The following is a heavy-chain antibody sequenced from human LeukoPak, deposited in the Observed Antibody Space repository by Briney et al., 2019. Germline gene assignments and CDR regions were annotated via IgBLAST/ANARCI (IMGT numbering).Heavy chain of an antibody. CDR2: IGTLGDT. D-gene: IGHD3-22*01. J-gene: IGHJ4*02. Sequence: PGGSLRLSCAVSGFTFSSYDMHWVRQATGKGLEWVSAIGTLGDTDYPDSVKGRFTISRENAKNSLYLQMNNLRAGDTAVYYCARGRNSNYYDSSGYYPYWGQGTLVTVSS. V-gene: IGHV3-13*01. CDR3: ARGRNSNYYDSSGYYPY. CDR1: GFTFSSYD.